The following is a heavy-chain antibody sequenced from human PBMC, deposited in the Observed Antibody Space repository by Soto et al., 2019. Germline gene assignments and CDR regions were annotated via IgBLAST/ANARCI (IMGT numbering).Heavy chain of an antibody. CDR1: GYTFTGYY. CDR2: INPNNGDT. Sequence: ASVKVSCKAAGYTFTGYYMHWVRQAPGQGLEWMGCINPNNGDTYYAQKFQGRVTMTRDTSISTAYMELSRLRSDDTAVYHCARSSGSYSYYGMDVWGQGTTVTVSS. J-gene: IGHJ6*02. V-gene: IGHV1-2*02. CDR3: ARSSGSYSYYGMDV. D-gene: IGHD3-10*01.